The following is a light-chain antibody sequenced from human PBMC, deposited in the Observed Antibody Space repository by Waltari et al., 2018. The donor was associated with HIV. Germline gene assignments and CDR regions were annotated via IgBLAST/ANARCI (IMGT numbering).Light chain of an antibody. CDR1: NSNVGSNL. CDR2: SNN. J-gene: IGLJ3*02. V-gene: IGLV1-44*01. CDR3: AARDDSLNAWV. Sequence: QSVLTQPPSASGTPGRRVTISCSGNNSNVGSNLVTWYRQVPGTAPKLLMFSNNQRPSGVPDRFSGSKSGTSASLAIRGLKSEDEADYYCAARDDSLNAWVFGGGTKVTVL.